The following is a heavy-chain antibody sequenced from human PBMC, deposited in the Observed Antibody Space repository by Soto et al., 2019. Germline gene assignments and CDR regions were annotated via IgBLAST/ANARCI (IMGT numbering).Heavy chain of an antibody. J-gene: IGHJ6*02. CDR2: IYYSGST. D-gene: IGHD2-2*02. CDR1: GGSISSSSYY. CDR3: ARHVLVPAAIGGMDV. Sequence: QLQLQESGPGLVKPSETLSLTCTVSGGSISSSSYYWGWIRQPPGKGLEWIGSIYYSGSTYYNPSLKSRVTISADTSKNQSSRRLSPVTAADTAVYYCARHVLVPAAIGGMDVWGQGTTVTVSS. V-gene: IGHV4-39*01.